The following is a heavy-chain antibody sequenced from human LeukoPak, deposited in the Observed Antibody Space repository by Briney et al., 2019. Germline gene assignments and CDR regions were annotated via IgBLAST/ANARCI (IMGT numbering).Heavy chain of an antibody. J-gene: IGHJ6*02. V-gene: IGHV4-59*01. CDR2: IYYSGST. Sequence: PSETLSLTCTVSGGSISSYYWSWIRQPPGKGLGWIGYIYYSGSTNYNPSLKSRVTISVDTSKNQFSLRLSSVTAADTAVYYCARTSPVTTHYYYGMDVWGQGTTVTVSS. CDR3: ARTSPVTTHYYYGMDV. CDR1: GGSISSYY. D-gene: IGHD4-17*01.